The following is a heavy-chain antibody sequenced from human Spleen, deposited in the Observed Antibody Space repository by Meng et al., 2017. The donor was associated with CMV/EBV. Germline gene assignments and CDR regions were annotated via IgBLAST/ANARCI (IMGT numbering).Heavy chain of an antibody. Sequence: GGSLRLSCAASGFTFDDYAMHWVRQAPGKGLEWVSGISWNSGSIGYADSVKGRFTISRDNAKNSLYLQMNSLRAEDTALYYCAKAPDYGATGYFDYWGQGTLVTVSS. CDR2: ISWNSGSI. CDR3: AKAPDYGATGYFDY. J-gene: IGHJ4*02. D-gene: IGHD4-17*01. V-gene: IGHV3-9*01. CDR1: GFTFDDYA.